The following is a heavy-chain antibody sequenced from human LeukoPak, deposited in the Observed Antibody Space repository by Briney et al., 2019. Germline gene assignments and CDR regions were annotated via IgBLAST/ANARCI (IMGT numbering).Heavy chain of an antibody. J-gene: IGHJ4*02. CDR3: AKGGKWDVTPFDY. D-gene: IGHD1-26*01. CDR1: GFTFSSYA. V-gene: IGHV3-23*01. CDR2: ISASGGGGST. Sequence: GGSLRLSCAASGFTFSSYAMSWVRQAPGKGLEWVSGISASGGGGSTYYADSVKGRFTISRDNSKNTLYLQVNSLRAEDTAVYYCAKGGKWDVTPFDYWGQGTLVTVSS.